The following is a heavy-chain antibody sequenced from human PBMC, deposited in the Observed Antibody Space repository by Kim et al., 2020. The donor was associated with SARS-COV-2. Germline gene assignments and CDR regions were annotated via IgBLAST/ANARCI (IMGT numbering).Heavy chain of an antibody. CDR2: IYPGDSDT. Sequence: GESLKISCKGSGYSFTNYWIGWVRQMPGKGLEWMGIIYPGDSDTRYSPSFQGQVTISADKSISTDYLQWCSLKASDTAMYYCARLSTFIAAAGTYYYYYGMDVWGQGTTVTVSS. V-gene: IGHV5-51*01. D-gene: IGHD6-13*01. CDR1: GYSFTNYW. CDR3: ARLSTFIAAAGTYYYYYGMDV. J-gene: IGHJ6*02.